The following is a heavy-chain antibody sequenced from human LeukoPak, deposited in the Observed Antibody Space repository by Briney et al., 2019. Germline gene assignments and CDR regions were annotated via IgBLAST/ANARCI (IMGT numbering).Heavy chain of an antibody. CDR1: GFTFSSYA. D-gene: IGHD1-1*01. CDR2: ITGGSSTIT. J-gene: IGHJ2*01. V-gene: IGHV3-48*04. Sequence: GGSLRLSCAASGFTFSSYAMSWVRQAPGKGLKWLSYITGGSSTITYYADSVKGRFTISRDNAKKTLYLQINSLRAEDTAVYYCATTLRTRGTWYFDLWGRGTLVTVSS. CDR3: ATTLRTRGTWYFDL.